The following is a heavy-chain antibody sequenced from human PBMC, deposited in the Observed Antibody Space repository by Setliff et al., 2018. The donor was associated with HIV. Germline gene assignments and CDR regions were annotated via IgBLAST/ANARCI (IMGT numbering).Heavy chain of an antibody. J-gene: IGHJ4*02. CDR2: IRYDGSDK. CDR1: GFIFSSYG. D-gene: IGHD3-16*01. V-gene: IGHV3-30*02. CDR3: ANPPLKGHLGVGFDY. Sequence: GGSLRLSCAASGFIFSSYGMHWVRQAPGKGLEWVAFIRYDGSDKYYTDSVKGRFTISRDNSKNMLYLQMNSLRAEDTAVYYCANPPLKGHLGVGFDYWGQGTQVTVSS.